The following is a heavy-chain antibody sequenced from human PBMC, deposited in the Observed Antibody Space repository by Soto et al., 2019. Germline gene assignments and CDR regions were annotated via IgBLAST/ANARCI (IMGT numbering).Heavy chain of an antibody. J-gene: IGHJ4*02. V-gene: IGHV1-69*06. CDR3: ATLGGTAMVKIDY. CDR1: GGTFSSYA. CDR2: IIPLFGTA. Sequence: QVQLVQSGAEVKKPGSSVKVSCKASGGTFSSYAISWVRQAPGQGLEWMGGIIPLFGTANYAQKFQGRVTITADKSTSTAYMELRSLRSEDTAVYYWATLGGTAMVKIDYWGQGTLVTGSS. D-gene: IGHD5-18*01.